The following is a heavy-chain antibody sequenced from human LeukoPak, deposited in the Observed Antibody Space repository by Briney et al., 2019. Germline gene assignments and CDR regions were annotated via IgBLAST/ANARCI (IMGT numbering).Heavy chain of an antibody. V-gene: IGHV4-59*01. D-gene: IGHD4-11*01. CDR1: GGSISSYY. CDR3: ATVDHSRRGTFDI. CDR2: IYYSGST. J-gene: IGHJ3*02. Sequence: SETLSLTCTVSGGSISSYYWTWIRQPPGKGLEWIGYIYYSGSTNYNPSLKSRVTISVDTSKNQFSLKLNSVTAADTAMYYCATVDHSRRGTFDIWGQGTMVTVSS.